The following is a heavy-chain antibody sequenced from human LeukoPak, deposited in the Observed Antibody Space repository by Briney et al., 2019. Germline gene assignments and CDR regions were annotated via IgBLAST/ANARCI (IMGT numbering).Heavy chain of an antibody. CDR1: GCSISSYY. Sequence: PSESLSLTCTVSGCSISSYYWSWIRQPPGKGLEWIGYINDSGSTNSNPSLKSRVTMSVDTSKNQFSLKLSSVTAADTAVYYCTRRGRNNWGEGNDYWGQGNLVTVSS. V-gene: IGHV4-59*08. CDR3: TRRGRNNWGEGNDY. D-gene: IGHD1-1*01. CDR2: INDSGST. J-gene: IGHJ4*02.